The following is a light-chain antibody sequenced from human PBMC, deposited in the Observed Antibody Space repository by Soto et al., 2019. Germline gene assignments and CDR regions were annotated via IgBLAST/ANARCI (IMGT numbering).Light chain of an antibody. J-gene: IGKJ4*01. Sequence: DIQMTQSPSSLSASVGDRVTITCQASQDVSNYLSWYQQKPGKAPKLLIYAASNLETGIPLRFSGSGSGTHFTFTISSLQPEDIATYYCQQYDNLPFTFGGGSNVEIK. CDR2: AAS. CDR3: QQYDNLPFT. CDR1: QDVSNY. V-gene: IGKV1-33*01.